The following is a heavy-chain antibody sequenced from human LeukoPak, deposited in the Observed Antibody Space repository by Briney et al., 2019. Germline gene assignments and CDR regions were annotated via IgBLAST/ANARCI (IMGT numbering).Heavy chain of an antibody. Sequence: ASVTVTCKGSGYTFTGYYIHWLRRAPGQGLEWMGWNNPNSGGTNYAQNFQGRVTMSRDPSINTAYKELNRLTSDDTAMYYCARVGSGSSYNGAFDIWGQGTVVTVSS. CDR3: ARVGSGSSYNGAFDI. D-gene: IGHD3-10*01. V-gene: IGHV1-2*02. CDR1: GYTFTGYY. CDR2: NNPNSGGT. J-gene: IGHJ3*02.